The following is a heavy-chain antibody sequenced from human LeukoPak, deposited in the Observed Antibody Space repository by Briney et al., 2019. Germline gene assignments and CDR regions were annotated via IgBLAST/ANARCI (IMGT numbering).Heavy chain of an antibody. V-gene: IGHV4-59*01. CDR1: GGSISSYY. CDR2: VYYSGRT. Sequence: SETLSLTCNVSGGSISSYYWSWIRQPPGKGLEWIGCVYYSGRTNYNPSLKSRVTISVDTSKNQFSLKLSSVTAADTAVYYCARYKYYYDSSGYYEWGQGTLVTVSS. CDR3: ARYKYYYDSSGYYE. J-gene: IGHJ4*02. D-gene: IGHD3-22*01.